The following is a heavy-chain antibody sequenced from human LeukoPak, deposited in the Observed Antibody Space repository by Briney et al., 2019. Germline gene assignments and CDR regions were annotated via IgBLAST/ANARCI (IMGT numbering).Heavy chain of an antibody. CDR3: AKQLGYCSDGSCYFPY. Sequence: GGSLRLSCAASGFTFSSYAMSWVRQAPGKGLEWVSGISGSGSDTYYADSVKGRFTISRDNSKNTLYLQMNSLRAEDTAVYYCAKQLGYCSDGSCYFPYWGQGTLVTVSS. V-gene: IGHV3-23*01. D-gene: IGHD2-15*01. CDR1: GFTFSSYA. J-gene: IGHJ4*02. CDR2: ISGSGSDT.